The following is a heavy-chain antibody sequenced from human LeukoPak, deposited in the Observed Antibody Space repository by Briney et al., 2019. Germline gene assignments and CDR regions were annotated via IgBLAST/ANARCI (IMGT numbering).Heavy chain of an antibody. CDR1: GYTLTELS. V-gene: IGHV1-24*01. CDR2: FDPEDGET. Sequence: ASVKVSCKVSGYTLTELSMHWVRQAPGEGLEWMGGFDPEDGETIYAQKFQGRVTVTADTSTDTAYMELSSLRSEDTAVYYCARALYSGSYRYFDYWGQGTLVTVSS. J-gene: IGHJ4*02. D-gene: IGHD1-26*01. CDR3: ARALYSGSYRYFDY.